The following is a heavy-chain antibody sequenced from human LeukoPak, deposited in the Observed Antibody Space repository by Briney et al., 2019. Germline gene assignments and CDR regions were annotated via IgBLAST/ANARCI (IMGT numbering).Heavy chain of an antibody. CDR2: IYYTGST. CDR1: GGSISNYY. CDR3: ARDQGYDFWSGYSAYDH. D-gene: IGHD3-3*01. Sequence: SETLSLTCTVSGGSISNYYWSWIPQAPGRGLEWIGYIYYTGSTKYNPSLKSRATISVDTSNNQLSLKLRSVTAADTAIYYCARDQGYDFWSGYSAYDHWGQGTLVTVSS. V-gene: IGHV4-59*01. J-gene: IGHJ4*02.